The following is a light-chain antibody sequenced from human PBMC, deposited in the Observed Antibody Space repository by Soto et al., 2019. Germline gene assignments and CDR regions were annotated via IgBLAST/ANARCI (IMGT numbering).Light chain of an antibody. CDR3: QQYNNWPLT. CDR1: QSVRSN. CDR2: DAS. V-gene: IGKV3D-15*01. Sequence: EIVMTQSPATLSVSSGERATLSCRARQSVRSNLAWYQQKPGQAPRLLIYDASTRATGIPARFSGSGSGTEFILTISSLQSEDFGVYYCQQYNNWPLTFGGGTKVDI. J-gene: IGKJ4*01.